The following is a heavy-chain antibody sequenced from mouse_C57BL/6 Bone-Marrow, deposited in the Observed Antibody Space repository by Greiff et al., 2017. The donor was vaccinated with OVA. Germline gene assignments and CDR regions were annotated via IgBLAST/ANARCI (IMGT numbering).Heavy chain of an antibody. CDR2: IYPGSGNT. V-gene: IGHV1-76*01. CDR3: ARGIYDGYYVGAMDY. D-gene: IGHD2-3*01. J-gene: IGHJ4*01. CDR1: GYTFTDYY. Sequence: QVQLKQSGAELVRPGASVKLSCKASGYTFTDYYINWVKQRPGQGLEWIARIYPGSGNTYYNEKFKGKATLTAEKSSSTAYMQLSSLTSEDSAVYFCARGIYDGYYVGAMDYWGQGSSVTVSS.